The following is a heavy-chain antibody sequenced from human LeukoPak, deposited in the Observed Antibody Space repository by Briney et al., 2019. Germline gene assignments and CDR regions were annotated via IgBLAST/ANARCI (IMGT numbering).Heavy chain of an antibody. J-gene: IGHJ4*02. V-gene: IGHV3-11*06. CDR3: ARLAGGGSYLSIDY. Sequence: PGGSLRLSCAASGFTFSDYYMSWIRQAPGKGLEWVSYISSSSSYTNYADSVKGRFTISRDNAKNSLYLQTNSLRAEDTAVYYCARLAGGGSYLSIDYWGQGTLVTVSS. CDR2: ISSSSSYT. CDR1: GFTFSDYY. D-gene: IGHD1-26*01.